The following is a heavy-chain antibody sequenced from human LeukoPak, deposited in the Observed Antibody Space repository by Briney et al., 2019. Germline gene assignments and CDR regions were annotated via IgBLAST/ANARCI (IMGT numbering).Heavy chain of an antibody. CDR3: ARDSSDGYNPFDY. Sequence: PGGSLRLSCAASGFTFSSYSMNWVRQAPGKGLEWVSSISSSSSYIYYADSVKGRFTISRDNAKNSLYLQMNSLRAEDTAVYYCARDSSDGYNPFDYWGQGTLVTVSS. J-gene: IGHJ4*02. D-gene: IGHD5-24*01. V-gene: IGHV3-21*01. CDR2: ISSSSSYI. CDR1: GFTFSSYS.